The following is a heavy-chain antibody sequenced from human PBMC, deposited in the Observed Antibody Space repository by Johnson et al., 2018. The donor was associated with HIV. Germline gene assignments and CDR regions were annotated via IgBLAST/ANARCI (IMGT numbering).Heavy chain of an antibody. CDR2: ISSNGGST. CDR1: GFTFSSYA. CDR3: ARGSYNFWSGEREAFDI. V-gene: IGHV3-64*01. D-gene: IGHD3-3*01. J-gene: IGHJ3*02. Sequence: VQLVESGGGLVQPGGSLRLSCAASGFTFSSYAMHWVRQAPGKGLEYVSAISSNGGSTYYANSVKGRFTISRDNSKNTLYLQMGSLRAEDTAMYYCARGSYNFWSGEREAFDIWGQGTMVTVSS.